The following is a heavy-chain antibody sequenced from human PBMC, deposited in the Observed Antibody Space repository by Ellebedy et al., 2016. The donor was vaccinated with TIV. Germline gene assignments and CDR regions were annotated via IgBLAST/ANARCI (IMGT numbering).Heavy chain of an antibody. V-gene: IGHV1-69*13. CDR1: GGTFSSYA. Sequence: SVKVSXXASGGTFSSYAISWVRQAPGQGLEWMGGIIPIFGTANYAQKFQGRVTITADESTSTAYMELSSLRSEDTAVYYCASGRRDGYNSVYGMDVWGQGTTVTVSS. J-gene: IGHJ6*02. CDR3: ASGRRDGYNSVYGMDV. D-gene: IGHD5-24*01. CDR2: IIPIFGTA.